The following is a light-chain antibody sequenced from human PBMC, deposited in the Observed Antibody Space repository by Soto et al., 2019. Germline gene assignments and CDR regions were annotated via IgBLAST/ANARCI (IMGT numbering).Light chain of an antibody. CDR1: QSVSSGD. CDR3: QQYHTWPIT. Sequence: VFTQSPCTLSLSPGERATLFCRAGQSVSSGDLVWYQQKPGQAPTLLIYGASNRATGIPDRFSGSGSGTDFTLTISSLQSEDCAIYYCQQYHTWPITFGGGTKVDIK. V-gene: IGKV3-20*01. CDR2: GAS. J-gene: IGKJ4*01.